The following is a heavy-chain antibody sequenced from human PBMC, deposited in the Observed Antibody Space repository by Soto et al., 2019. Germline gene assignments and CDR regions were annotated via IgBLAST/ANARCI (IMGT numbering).Heavy chain of an antibody. CDR3: ARSVFP. J-gene: IGHJ5*02. Sequence: QVQLQESGPGLVKPSQTLSLTCTVSGGSISSGGYYWSWIRQHPGKGLEWIGYIYYIKTTYYNPSLKSGVTISLVTSKNQFSLRLTSVTAAGTAVYYCARSVFPWGQGTLVTVSS. CDR1: GGSISSGGYY. V-gene: IGHV4-31*03. CDR2: IYYIKTT.